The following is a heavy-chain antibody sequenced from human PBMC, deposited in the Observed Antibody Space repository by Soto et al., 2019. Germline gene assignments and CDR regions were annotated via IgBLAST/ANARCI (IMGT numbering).Heavy chain of an antibody. CDR2: MNPNSGNT. J-gene: IGHJ4*02. D-gene: IGHD4-17*01. Sequence: QVQLVQSGAEVKKPGASVKVSCEASGYTFTSYDINWVRQATGQGLEWMGWMNPNSGNTGYAPRFQGRVTMTRNNSISTAYMELSSLRSEDTAVYYCARSTNDYGDRHWGQGTLVTVSS. CDR3: ARSTNDYGDRH. V-gene: IGHV1-8*01. CDR1: GYTFTSYD.